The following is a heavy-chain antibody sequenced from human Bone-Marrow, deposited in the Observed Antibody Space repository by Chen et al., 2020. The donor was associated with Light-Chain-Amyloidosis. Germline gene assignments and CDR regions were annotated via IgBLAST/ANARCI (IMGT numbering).Heavy chain of an antibody. CDR2: INQSGRT. V-gene: IGHV4-34*01. CDR1: GGSLSDCC. CDR3: ARDLEAVTSYNYYYYMDV. J-gene: IGHJ6*03. Sequence: QVQLQQWGAGRLKPSETLSLTCALDGGSLSDCCWSWIRQPPGKGLEWIGIINQSGRTNYNPSLKSRVTISADKSKNQFSLRLGSVTAADTAVCFCARDLEAVTSYNYYYYMDVWGKGTTVTVSS. D-gene: IGHD6-19*01.